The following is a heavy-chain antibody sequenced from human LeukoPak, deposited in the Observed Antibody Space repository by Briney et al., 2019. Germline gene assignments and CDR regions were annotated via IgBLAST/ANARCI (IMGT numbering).Heavy chain of an antibody. D-gene: IGHD4-17*01. CDR2: ILSVEKDK. CDR1: GFTFDTYA. V-gene: IGHV3-30*04. Sequence: GGSLRLSCAASGFTFDTYAIHWVRQAPGKGLEWVAGILSVEKDKFYPDSVKARSTISRDNPKNTLYLQMNRLIAEDTAVYYCAKEGGDYGDYGGFDYWGQGTLVTVSS. J-gene: IGHJ4*02. CDR3: AKEGGDYGDYGGFDY.